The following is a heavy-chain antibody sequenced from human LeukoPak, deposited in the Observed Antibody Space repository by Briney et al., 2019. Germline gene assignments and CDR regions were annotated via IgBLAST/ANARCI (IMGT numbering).Heavy chain of an antibody. CDR3: ARVSSTDYYDNRGWFDT. CDR1: GGSISSYY. V-gene: IGHV4-4*07. J-gene: IGHJ5*02. CDR2: IYASGST. Sequence: SETLSLTCTVSGGSISSYYWSWIRQPAGKGLEWMGRIYASGSTNYNPSLKSRVTISVDTSKNQFSLKLSSVTAADTAVYYCARVSSTDYYDNRGWFDTWGQGTLVTVSS. D-gene: IGHD3-22*01.